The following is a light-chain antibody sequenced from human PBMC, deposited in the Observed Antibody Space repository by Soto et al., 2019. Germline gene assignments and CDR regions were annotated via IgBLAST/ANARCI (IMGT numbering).Light chain of an antibody. V-gene: IGKV1-39*01. CDR3: QQSYSTWT. CDR1: QSISSY. J-gene: IGKJ1*01. Sequence: IHMTQSASSLSASVGNTATISCRASQSISSYLNSYQQKPGKAPKLLIYAASSLQSGVPSRFSGSGSGTDSTLTISSLQPEDFATYYCQQSYSTWTFGQGTKV. CDR2: AAS.